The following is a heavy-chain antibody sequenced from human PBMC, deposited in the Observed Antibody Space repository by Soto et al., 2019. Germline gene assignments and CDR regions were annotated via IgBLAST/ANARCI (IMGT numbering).Heavy chain of an antibody. V-gene: IGHV3-33*01. D-gene: IGHD1-26*01. CDR1: GFTFSSYG. CDR2: IWYDGSNK. Sequence: PGGSLRLSCAASGFTFSSYGMHWVRQAPGKGLEWVAVIWYDGSNKYYADSVKGRFTISRDNSKNTLYLQMNSLRAEDTAVYYCARDLPSGTVDYWGQGTLVTVSS. J-gene: IGHJ4*02. CDR3: ARDLPSGTVDY.